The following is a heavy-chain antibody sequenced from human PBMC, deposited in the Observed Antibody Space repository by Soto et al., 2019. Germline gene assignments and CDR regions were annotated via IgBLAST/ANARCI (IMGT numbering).Heavy chain of an antibody. CDR3: TTDLDYDILTGLDF. CDR2: IKSKTDDGAT. CDR1: GFTLSNAW. J-gene: IGHJ4*02. D-gene: IGHD3-9*01. Sequence: EVQLVESGGGLVKPGGSLRLSCAASGFTLSNAWMSWVRQAPGKGLEWVGRIKSKTDDGATDYAAPVKGRFTISRDDSKNTLYLQMNSLKTEDTGVYYCTTDLDYDILTGLDFWGQGTLVTVSS. V-gene: IGHV3-15*01.